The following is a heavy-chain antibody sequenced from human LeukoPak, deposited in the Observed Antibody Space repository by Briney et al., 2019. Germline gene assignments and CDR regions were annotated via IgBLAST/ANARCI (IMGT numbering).Heavy chain of an antibody. J-gene: IGHJ4*02. CDR3: AREPGYSSGWYGGDY. CDR1: GFTFSSYS. V-gene: IGHV3-21*01. CDR2: ISSSSSYI. D-gene: IGHD6-19*01. Sequence: PGRSLRLSCAASGFTFSSYSMNWVRQAPGKGLEWVSSISSSSSYIYYADSVKGRFTISRDNAKNSLYLQMNSLRAEDTAVYYCAREPGYSSGWYGGDYWGQGTLVTVSS.